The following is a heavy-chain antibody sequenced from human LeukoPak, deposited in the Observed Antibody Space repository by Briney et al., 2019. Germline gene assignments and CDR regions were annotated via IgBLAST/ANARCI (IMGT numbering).Heavy chain of an antibody. Sequence: PGRSLRLSCAASGFTFDDYAMHWVRQAPGKGLEWVSGITWNSGTIDYADSVKGRFTISRDSAKNSLYQQMNSLRAEDTALYYCAKAPEGIVVVTSGYFDYWGQGTLVTVSS. D-gene: IGHD3-22*01. J-gene: IGHJ4*02. CDR1: GFTFDDYA. CDR3: AKAPEGIVVVTSGYFDY. V-gene: IGHV3-9*01. CDR2: ITWNSGTI.